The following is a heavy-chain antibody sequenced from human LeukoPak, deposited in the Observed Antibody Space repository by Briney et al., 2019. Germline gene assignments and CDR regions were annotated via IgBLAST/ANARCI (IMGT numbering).Heavy chain of an antibody. CDR1: EFTFSSYA. D-gene: IGHD2-2*01. Sequence: GGSLRLSCAASEFTFSSYAMSWVRQAPGKGLEWVSAISDSGGSTYYADSVKGRSTVSRDNSKNTMYLQMNSLRAEDTAVYCCAKDRRACSSSSCYYRFDYWGQGTLVTVSS. J-gene: IGHJ4*02. CDR2: ISDSGGST. CDR3: AKDRRACSSSSCYYRFDY. V-gene: IGHV3-23*01.